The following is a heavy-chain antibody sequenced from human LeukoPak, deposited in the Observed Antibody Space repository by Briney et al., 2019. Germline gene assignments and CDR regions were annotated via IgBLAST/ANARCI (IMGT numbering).Heavy chain of an antibody. CDR3: AREGAMATIDY. J-gene: IGHJ4*02. CDR1: GGSISSYY. V-gene: IGHV4-59*01. Sequence: SETLSLTCTVSGGSISSYYWSWIRQPPGEGLEWIGYIYYSGSTNYNPSLKSRVTISVDTSKNQFSLKLSSVTAADTAVYYCAREGAMATIDYWGQGTLVTVSS. D-gene: IGHD5-24*01. CDR2: IYYSGST.